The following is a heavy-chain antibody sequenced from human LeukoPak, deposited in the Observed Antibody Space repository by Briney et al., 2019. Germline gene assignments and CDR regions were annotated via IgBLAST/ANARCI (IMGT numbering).Heavy chain of an antibody. CDR2: INHSGST. J-gene: IGHJ4*02. D-gene: IGHD6-25*01. CDR3: ARGGYPETAYYDY. CDR1: GGSFNGYY. V-gene: IGHV4-34*01. Sequence: SETLSLTCAVYGGSFNGYYWNWIRQPPGKGLEWIGEINHSGSTNYNPSLKSRVTISLDTSKNQFSLKLSSVTAADTAVYYCARGGYPETAYYDYWGQGNLVTVSS.